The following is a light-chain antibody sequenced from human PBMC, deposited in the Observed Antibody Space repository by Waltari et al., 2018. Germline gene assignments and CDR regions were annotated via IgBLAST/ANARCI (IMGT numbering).Light chain of an antibody. Sequence: QSALTQPPSVSGSPGQTVTISCTGTNSDVGLYDRVSWYQQFPGTAPKLIIYEVINRPSGVPLSVSGSKSGNTAALTISGLQPEDDADYYCCSYTPGNNVLFGGGTKVTVL. J-gene: IGLJ2*01. V-gene: IGLV2-18*02. CDR2: EVI. CDR1: NSDVGLYDR. CDR3: CSYTPGNNVL.